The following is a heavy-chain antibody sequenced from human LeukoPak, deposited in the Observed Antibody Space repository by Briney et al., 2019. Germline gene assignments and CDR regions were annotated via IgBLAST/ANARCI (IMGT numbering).Heavy chain of an antibody. J-gene: IGHJ4*02. CDR3: AREGYCSSTSCYMFV. D-gene: IGHD2-2*02. Sequence: PSVKVSCKASGGTFSSYAISWVRQAPGQGIEWMGGIIPIFGTANYAQKFQGRVTITADKSTSTAYMELSSLRSEDTAVYYCAREGYCSSTSCYMFVWGQGTLVTVSS. CDR2: IIPIFGTA. V-gene: IGHV1-69*06. CDR1: GGTFSSYA.